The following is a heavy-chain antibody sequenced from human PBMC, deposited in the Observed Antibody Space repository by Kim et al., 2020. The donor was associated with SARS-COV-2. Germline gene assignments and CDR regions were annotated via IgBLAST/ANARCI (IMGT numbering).Heavy chain of an antibody. J-gene: IGHJ6*02. D-gene: IGHD5-18*01. V-gene: IGHV4-4*02. CDR3: ARGQLWFEGMYYYYGMDV. Sequence: SETLSLTCAVSGGSISSSNWWSWVRQPPGKGLEWIGEIYHSGSTNYNPSLKSRVTISVDKSKNQFSLKLSSVTAADTAVYYCARGQLWFEGMYYYYGMDVWGQGTTVTVSS. CDR1: GGSISSSNW. CDR2: IYHSGST.